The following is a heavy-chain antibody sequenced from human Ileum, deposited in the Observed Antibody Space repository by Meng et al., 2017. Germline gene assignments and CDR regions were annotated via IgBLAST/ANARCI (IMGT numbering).Heavy chain of an antibody. V-gene: IGHV4-31*03. D-gene: IGHD6-13*01. CDR2: IYYSGTT. Sequence: QVQLQESGPGLGKPSQNLSLTCTVSGGSISSGGYYWSWIRQHPGKGLEWIGYIYYSGTTYYNPSLKSRVTISVDTSKNQFSLKLSSVTAADTAVYYCAREPPAAAGTGADYWGQGTLVTVSS. J-gene: IGHJ4*02. CDR1: GGSISSGGYY. CDR3: AREPPAAAGTGADY.